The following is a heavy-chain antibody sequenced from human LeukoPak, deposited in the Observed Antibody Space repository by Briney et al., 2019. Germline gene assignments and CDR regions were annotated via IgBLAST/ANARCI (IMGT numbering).Heavy chain of an antibody. J-gene: IGHJ6*02. Sequence: PSETLSLTCTVSGGSISSYYWSWIRQPPGKGLEWIGYIYHSGSTNYNPSLKSRVTISVDTSKNQFSLKLSSVTAADTAVYYCARLSRYYDSSGYPYYYYGMDVWGQGTTVTVSS. D-gene: IGHD3-22*01. CDR1: GGSISSYY. V-gene: IGHV4-59*01. CDR3: ARLSRYYDSSGYPYYYYGMDV. CDR2: IYHSGST.